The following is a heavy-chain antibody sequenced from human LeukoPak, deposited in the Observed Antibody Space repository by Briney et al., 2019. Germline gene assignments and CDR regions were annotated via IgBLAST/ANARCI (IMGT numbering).Heavy chain of an antibody. CDR3: AREDTAMVNLYDY. CDR1: GSTFSGYA. D-gene: IGHD5-18*01. V-gene: IGHV3-23*01. CDR2: ISGSGTWK. Sequence: GGSLRLSCAASGSTFSGYAMSWVRQAPGKGLEWVSLISGSGTWKTYADSVKGRFTISRDNSKNMLFLQMNSLRAEDTAVYYCAREDTAMVNLYDYWGQGTLVTVSS. J-gene: IGHJ4*02.